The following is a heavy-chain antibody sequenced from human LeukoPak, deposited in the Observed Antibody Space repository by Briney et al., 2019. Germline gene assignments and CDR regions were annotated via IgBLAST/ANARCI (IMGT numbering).Heavy chain of an antibody. Sequence: GGSLRLSCAASGFTFSSYAMHWVRQAPGKGLERVAVISYDGSNKYYADSVKGRFTISRDNSKNTLYLQMNSLRAEDTAVYYCARGWQFSAFDPWGQGTLVTVSS. V-gene: IGHV3-30-3*01. D-gene: IGHD2-15*01. CDR1: GFTFSSYA. J-gene: IGHJ5*02. CDR2: ISYDGSNK. CDR3: ARGWQFSAFDP.